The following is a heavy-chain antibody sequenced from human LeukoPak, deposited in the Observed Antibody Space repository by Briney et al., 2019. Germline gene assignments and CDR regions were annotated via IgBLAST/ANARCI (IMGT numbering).Heavy chain of an antibody. CDR1: GYTFTSYG. J-gene: IGHJ4*02. Sequence: ASVKVSCKASGYTFTSYGISWVRQAPGQGLAWMGWISAYNGNTNYAQKLQGRVTMTTDTSTSTAYMELRSLRSDDTAVYYCARAPPSGSYYGGAFDYWGQGTLVTVSS. CDR2: ISAYNGNT. D-gene: IGHD1-26*01. CDR3: ARAPPSGSYYGGAFDY. V-gene: IGHV1-18*01.